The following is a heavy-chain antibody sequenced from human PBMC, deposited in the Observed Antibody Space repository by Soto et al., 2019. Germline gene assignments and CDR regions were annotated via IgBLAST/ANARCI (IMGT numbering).Heavy chain of an antibody. Sequence: SETLSLTCTVSGGSIRGSDYYWGWIRQSPGEGLEWIGNINSGGTAYSYPSLRSRVTISVDTSKNQFSLRLSSVTATDTAVYYCADMRGQWLPREWGQGILVTVSS. J-gene: IGHJ4*02. CDR3: ADMRGQWLPRE. CDR2: INSGGTA. D-gene: IGHD6-19*01. V-gene: IGHV4-39*01. CDR1: GGSIRGSDYY.